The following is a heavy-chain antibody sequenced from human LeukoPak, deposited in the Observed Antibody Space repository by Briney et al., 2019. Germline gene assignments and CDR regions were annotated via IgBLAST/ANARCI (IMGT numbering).Heavy chain of an antibody. D-gene: IGHD6-19*01. J-gene: IGHJ6*02. Sequence: PSETLPLTCTVSGGSISSYYWSWIRQPPGKGLEWIGYIYYSGSTNYNPSLKSRVTISVDTSKNQFSLKLSSVTAADTAVYYCARGSGWYGEYYYGMDVWGQGTTVTVSS. CDR2: IYYSGST. CDR1: GGSISSYY. CDR3: ARGSGWYGEYYYGMDV. V-gene: IGHV4-59*01.